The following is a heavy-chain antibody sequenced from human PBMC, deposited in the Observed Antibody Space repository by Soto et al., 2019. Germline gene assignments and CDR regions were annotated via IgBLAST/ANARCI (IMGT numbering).Heavy chain of an antibody. CDR2: FHNSGNP. V-gene: IGHV4-59*01. CDR3: ARGDNYYYDTSGSNAFDM. CDR1: GGSISGYH. Sequence: SETLSLTCSISGGSISGYHWNWIRQTPGKGVEWIGYFHNSGNPKYSSSLKSRVTISVDMSEKQSSLKLTSVTAADTAVYFCARGDNYYYDTSGSNAFDMWGLGTTVTVSS. D-gene: IGHD3-22*01. J-gene: IGHJ3*02.